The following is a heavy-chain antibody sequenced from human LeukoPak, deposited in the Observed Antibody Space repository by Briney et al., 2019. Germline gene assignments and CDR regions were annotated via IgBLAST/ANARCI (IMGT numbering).Heavy chain of an antibody. V-gene: IGHV3-21*01. J-gene: IGHJ6*04. CDR1: GFTFSSYS. CDR3: ARKPDDIWSGYPTGAAKDV. Sequence: GGSLGLSCAASGFTFSSYSMNWVRQAPGKGLEWVSYISSSSSYIYYADSVKGRFTISRDNAKNSLYLQMNSLRAEDTAVYYCARKPDDIWSGYPTGAAKDVWGKGTTVTVSS. D-gene: IGHD3-3*01. CDR2: ISSSSSYI.